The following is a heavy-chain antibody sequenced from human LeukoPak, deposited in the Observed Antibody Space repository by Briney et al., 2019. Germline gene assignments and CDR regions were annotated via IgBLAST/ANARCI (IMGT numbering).Heavy chain of an antibody. CDR2: IYYSGSA. J-gene: IGHJ4*02. V-gene: IGHV4-59*01. D-gene: IGHD3-3*01. CDR3: ARVGVFGVVIGYFDY. CDR1: GASISSYY. Sequence: SESLSLTCTVSGASISSYYWSWIRQPPGKGLEWIGYIYYSGSANYNPSLKSRVTISVDTSKNQFSLKLSSVTAADTAVYYCARVGVFGVVIGYFDYWGQGTLVTVSS.